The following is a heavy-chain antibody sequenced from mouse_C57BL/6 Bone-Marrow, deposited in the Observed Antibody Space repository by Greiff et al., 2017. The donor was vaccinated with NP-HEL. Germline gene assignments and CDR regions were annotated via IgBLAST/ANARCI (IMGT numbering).Heavy chain of an antibody. J-gene: IGHJ3*01. CDR1: GYSFTDYN. CDR3: ATDSSFAY. D-gene: IGHD3-2*01. CDR2: INTNYGTT. Sequence: EVQVVESGPELVKPGDSVKISCKASGYSFTDYNMNWVKQSNGKSLEWLGVINTNYGTTSYNQKFKGKATLTVDQSSSTAYMQLNSLTSEDSAVYYCATDSSFAYWGQGTLVTVSA. V-gene: IGHV1-39*01.